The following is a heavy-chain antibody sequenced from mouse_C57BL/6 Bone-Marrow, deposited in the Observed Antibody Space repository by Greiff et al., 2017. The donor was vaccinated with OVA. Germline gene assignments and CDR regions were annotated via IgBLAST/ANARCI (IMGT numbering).Heavy chain of an antibody. D-gene: IGHD1-1*01. CDR2: INPNNGGT. J-gene: IGHJ4*01. Sequence: EVQLQESGPELVKPGASVKISCKASGYTFTDYYMNWVKQSHGKSLEWIGDINPNNGGTSYNQKFKGKATLTVDKSSSTAYMELRSLTSEDSVVYYCASDYYGSSYHFWYAMDYWGQGTSVTVSS. V-gene: IGHV1-26*01. CDR3: ASDYYGSSYHFWYAMDY. CDR1: GYTFTDYY.